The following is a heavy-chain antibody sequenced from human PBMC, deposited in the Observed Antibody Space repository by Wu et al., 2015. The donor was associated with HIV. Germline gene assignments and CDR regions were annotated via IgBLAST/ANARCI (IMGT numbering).Heavy chain of an antibody. D-gene: IGHD2-15*01. J-gene: IGHJ5*02. CDR3: ARVGGYCSGGSCYDGDWFDP. CDR2: MNPNSGNT. V-gene: IGHV1-8*02. Sequence: QVQLVQSGAEVKKPGSSVKVSCKASGGTFSSYAISWVRQAPGQGLEWMGWMNPNSGNTGYAQKFQGRVTMTRNTSISTAYMELSSLRSEDTAVYYCARVGGYCSGGSCYDGDWFDPWGQGTLVTVSS. CDR1: GGTFSSYA.